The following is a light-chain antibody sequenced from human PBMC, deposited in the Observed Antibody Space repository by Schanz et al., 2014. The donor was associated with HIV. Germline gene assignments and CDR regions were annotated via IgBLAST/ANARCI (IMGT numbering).Light chain of an antibody. CDR1: SSDVGRSNY. CDR3: SSHAGGNNYA. J-gene: IGLJ1*01. V-gene: IGLV2-8*01. Sequence: QSALTQPPSASGSPGQSVTVSCTGTSSDVGRSNYVSWYQQYPGKAPKVMIYEVNKRPSGVPDRFSGSKSGNTASLTVSGLQAEDEADYYCSSHAGGNNYASGTGTKLTVL. CDR2: EVN.